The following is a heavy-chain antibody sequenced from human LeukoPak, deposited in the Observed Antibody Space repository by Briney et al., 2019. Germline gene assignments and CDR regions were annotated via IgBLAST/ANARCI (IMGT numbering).Heavy chain of an antibody. Sequence: SETLSLTCIVSGGSISSSYWSWIRQPPGKELEWIGYIYYTGGTNYNPSLKSRVTISVDTSKNQFSLKLSSVTAADTAVYYCARGSSGWYYPFHYWGQGTLVTVSS. CDR1: GGSISSSY. V-gene: IGHV4-59*01. J-gene: IGHJ4*02. CDR2: IYYTGGT. D-gene: IGHD6-19*01. CDR3: ARGSSGWYYPFHY.